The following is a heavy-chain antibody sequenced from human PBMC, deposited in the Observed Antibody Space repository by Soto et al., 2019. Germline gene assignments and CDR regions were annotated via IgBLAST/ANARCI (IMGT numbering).Heavy chain of an antibody. J-gene: IGHJ6*02. D-gene: IGHD5-18*01. Sequence: QVHLVQSGAEVRKPGSSVKVSCTTSGGTFTSYAVSWVRQVPGQGLQWMGGIIPGFDTTFYAQKFQGRVTITADESTNSAYMELRGLRSEDTAVYYCARDQGLFVHTGMVIDYYGMDVWGLGTTVTVSS. CDR3: ARDQGLFVHTGMVIDYYGMDV. CDR1: GGTFTSYA. CDR2: IIPGFDTT. V-gene: IGHV1-69*01.